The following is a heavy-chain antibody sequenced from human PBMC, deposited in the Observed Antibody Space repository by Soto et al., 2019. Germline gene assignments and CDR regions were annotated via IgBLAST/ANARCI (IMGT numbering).Heavy chain of an antibody. J-gene: IGHJ4*02. Sequence: GGLRLSCVASGFIFSNYAMTWVRQAPGQGLEWVSSISGPGGTTNYADSVKGRFAISRDNSENTLYLQMNSLRAEDTAVYYCVPGASNFDYWGQGTLVTVSS. CDR1: GFIFSNYA. CDR2: ISGPGGTT. D-gene: IGHD3-10*01. V-gene: IGHV3-23*01. CDR3: VPGASNFDY.